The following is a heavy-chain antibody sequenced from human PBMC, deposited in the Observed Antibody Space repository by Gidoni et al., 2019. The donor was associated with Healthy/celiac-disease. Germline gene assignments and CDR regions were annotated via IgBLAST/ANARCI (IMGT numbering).Heavy chain of an antibody. CDR3: ARARIRFLEWLGYVSNAFDI. CDR1: GGSISSGSYY. Sequence: QVQLQESGPGLVKPSQTLSLTCTVSGGSISSGSYYWSWIRQPAGKGLEWIGRIYTSGSTNYNPSLKSRVTISVDTSKNQFSLKLSSVTAADTAVYYCARARIRFLEWLGYVSNAFDIWGQGTMVTVSS. D-gene: IGHD3-3*01. CDR2: IYTSGST. J-gene: IGHJ3*02. V-gene: IGHV4-61*02.